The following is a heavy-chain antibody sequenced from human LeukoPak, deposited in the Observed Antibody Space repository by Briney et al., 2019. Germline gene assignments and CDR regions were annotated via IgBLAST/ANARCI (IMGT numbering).Heavy chain of an antibody. CDR3: ARADRPYYYGSGRSDY. CDR2: ISSNGGST. CDR1: GFTFSSYA. Sequence: GGSLRLSCAASGFTFSSYAMHWVRQAPGKGLEYVSAISSNGGSTYYANSVKGRFTISRDNSKNTLYLQMGSLRAEDMAVYYCARADRPYYYGSGRSDYWGQGTLVTVSS. J-gene: IGHJ4*02. V-gene: IGHV3-64*01. D-gene: IGHD3-10*01.